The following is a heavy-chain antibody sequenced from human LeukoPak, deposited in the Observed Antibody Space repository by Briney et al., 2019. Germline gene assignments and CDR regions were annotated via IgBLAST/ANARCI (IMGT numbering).Heavy chain of an antibody. Sequence: PSETLSPTCDVYSGSFSGYYWTWIRQPPGKGLEWIGEINHSGRTNYNPSLKSRVTISVDTSQKQLSLKLTSVTAADTAMYYCAIPSPNCSGGSCYAYWGQGTLVTVSS. CDR2: INHSGRT. CDR1: SGSFSGYY. V-gene: IGHV4-34*01. D-gene: IGHD2-15*01. J-gene: IGHJ4*02. CDR3: AIPSPNCSGGSCYAY.